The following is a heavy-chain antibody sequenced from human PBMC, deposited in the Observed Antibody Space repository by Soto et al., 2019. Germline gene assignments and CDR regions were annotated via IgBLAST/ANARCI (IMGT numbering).Heavy chain of an antibody. D-gene: IGHD2-8*02. Sequence: QVQLVQSGAEVKKPGSSVKVSCKASGGTFSSYTISWVRQAPGQGLEWMGGIIPILGIANYAQKFQGGVTITADKSTRTAYMEPSSLTSADTAVYYCATLLVRYPYGPRGHYGLDVWGQGTTVTVSS. J-gene: IGHJ6*02. CDR3: ATLLVRYPYGPRGHYGLDV. V-gene: IGHV1-69*02. CDR1: GGTFSSYT. CDR2: IIPILGIA.